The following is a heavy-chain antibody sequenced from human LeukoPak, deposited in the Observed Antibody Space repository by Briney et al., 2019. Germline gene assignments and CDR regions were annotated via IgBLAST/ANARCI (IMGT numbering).Heavy chain of an antibody. CDR2: ISAYNGNT. D-gene: IGHD6-19*01. V-gene: IGHV1-18*01. Sequence: GASVKVPCKASGYTFTSYGISWVRQAPGQGLEWMGWISAYNGNTNYAQKLQGRVTMTTDTSTSTAYMELRSLRSDDTAVYYCAREKWSSGWHPFDPWGQGTLVTVSS. CDR1: GYTFTSYG. CDR3: AREKWSSGWHPFDP. J-gene: IGHJ5*02.